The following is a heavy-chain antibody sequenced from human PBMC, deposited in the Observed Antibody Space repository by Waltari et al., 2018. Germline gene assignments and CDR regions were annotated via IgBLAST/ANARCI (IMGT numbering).Heavy chain of an antibody. CDR1: GGSFSGYY. CDR3: ARSRGGSYFLDACDI. CDR2: INHSGCT. V-gene: IGHV4-34*01. D-gene: IGHD1-26*01. Sequence: QVQLQQWGAGLLKPSETLSLTCAVYGGSFSGYYWSWIRQPPGKGLEWIGEINHSGCTNSTPSLKGRVTISVDTSKNQFSRKLSSVTAADTAVYYCARSRGGSYFLDACDIWGQGTMVTVSS. J-gene: IGHJ3*02.